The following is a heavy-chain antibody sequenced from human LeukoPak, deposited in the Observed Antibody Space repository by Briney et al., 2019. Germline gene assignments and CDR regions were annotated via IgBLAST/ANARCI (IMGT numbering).Heavy chain of an antibody. J-gene: IGHJ5*02. V-gene: IGHV1-18*04. D-gene: IGHD4-11*01. CDR1: GFRLTSYG. CDR3: ARDSDYSGNGNGDWFDP. Sequence: ASVKVSCKASGFRLTSYGVSWMRQAPGQGLEGMGWISPHTGITHYAEKFEDRVTMTIDTSTTTAYMELRSLRYADTAVYYCARDSDYSGNGNGDWFDPWGQGTVITVSS. CDR2: ISPHTGIT.